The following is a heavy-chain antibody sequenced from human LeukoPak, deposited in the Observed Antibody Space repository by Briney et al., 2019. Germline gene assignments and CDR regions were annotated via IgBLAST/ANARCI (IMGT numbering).Heavy chain of an antibody. Sequence: NPGGSLRLSCAASGFTFSSYSMNWVRQAPGKGLGWVSSISSSSSYIYYADSVKGRFTISRDNAKNSLYLQMNSLRAEDTAVYYCARGLYCSSTSCYDYYYYYGMDVWGQGTTVTVSS. V-gene: IGHV3-21*01. D-gene: IGHD2-2*01. CDR3: ARGLYCSSTSCYDYYYYYGMDV. J-gene: IGHJ6*02. CDR2: ISSSSSYI. CDR1: GFTFSSYS.